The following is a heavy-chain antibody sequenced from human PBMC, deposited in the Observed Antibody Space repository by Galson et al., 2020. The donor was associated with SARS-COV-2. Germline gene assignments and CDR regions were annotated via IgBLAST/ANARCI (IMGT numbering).Heavy chain of an antibody. V-gene: IGHV3-48*01. J-gene: IGHJ3*02. D-gene: IGHD6-6*01. Sequence: GGSLRLSCAASGFTFSSYSMNWVRQAPGKGLEWVSYIGSSSSTIYYADSVKGRFTISRDNAKNSLYLQMNSLRAEDTAVYYCARDVRIDSDGYLSSSSLLERHLTIGDAFDIWGQGTMVTVSS. CDR1: GFTFSSYS. CDR3: ARDVRIDSDGYLSSSSLLERHLTIGDAFDI. CDR2: IGSSSSTI.